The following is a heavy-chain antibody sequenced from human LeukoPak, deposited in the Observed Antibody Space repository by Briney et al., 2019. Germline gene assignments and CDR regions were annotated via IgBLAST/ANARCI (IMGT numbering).Heavy chain of an antibody. D-gene: IGHD1-26*01. Sequence: PGGSLRLSCAASGFTFDDYAMHWVRQAPGKGLEWVSGISWNGGSIGYADSVKGRFTISRDNAKNSLYLQMNSLRAEDMALYYCAKEEYRGGFDYWGQGTLVTVSS. CDR2: ISWNGGSI. J-gene: IGHJ4*02. CDR3: AKEEYRGGFDY. V-gene: IGHV3-9*03. CDR1: GFTFDDYA.